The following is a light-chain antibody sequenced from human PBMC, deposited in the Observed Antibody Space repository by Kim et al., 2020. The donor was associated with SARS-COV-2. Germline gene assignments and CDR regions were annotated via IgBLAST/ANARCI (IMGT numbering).Light chain of an antibody. J-gene: IGLJ2*01. CDR2: EVS. CDR1: SSDVGSYNL. CDR3: CSYAGSSTSVV. V-gene: IGLV2-23*02. Sequence: QSALTQPASVSGSPGQSITISCTGTSSDVGSYNLVSWYQQHPGKAPKLMIYEVSKRPSGVSNRFSGSKSGNTASLTISGLQAEDEADYYCCSYAGSSTSVVFGGGTQLPVL.